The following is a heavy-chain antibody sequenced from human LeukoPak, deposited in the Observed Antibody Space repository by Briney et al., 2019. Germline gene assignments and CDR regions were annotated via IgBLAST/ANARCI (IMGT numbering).Heavy chain of an antibody. V-gene: IGHV4-34*01. CDR1: GGSFSGYY. Sequence: PSETLSLTCAVYGGSFSGYYWSWIRQPPGKGLEWMGEINHNGNTNYNPSLKSRGTISVHASKNQFSEKLRSVTAADTAVYYSAGHLGYVTIGYYYYYMDVWGKGTTVTISS. CDR3: AGHLGYVTIGYYYYYMDV. J-gene: IGHJ6*03. D-gene: IGHD3-22*01. CDR2: INHNGNT.